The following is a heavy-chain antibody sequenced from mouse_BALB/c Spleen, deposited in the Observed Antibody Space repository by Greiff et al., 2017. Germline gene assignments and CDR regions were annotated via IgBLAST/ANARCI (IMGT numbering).Heavy chain of an antibody. Sequence: EVQVVESGGGLVKPGGSLKLSCAASGFTFSDYYMYWVRQTPDKRLELVATINSNGGSTYYPDSVKGRFTISRDNAKNTLYLQMSSLKSEDTAMYYCARDGIYYDYDGLAYWGQGTLVTVSA. CDR1: GFTFSDYY. CDR3: ARDGIYYDYDGLAY. D-gene: IGHD2-4*01. J-gene: IGHJ3*01. V-gene: IGHV5-6-3*01. CDR2: INSNGGST.